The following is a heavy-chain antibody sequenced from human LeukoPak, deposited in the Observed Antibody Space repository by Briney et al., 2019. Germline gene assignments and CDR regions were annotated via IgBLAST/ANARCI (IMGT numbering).Heavy chain of an antibody. J-gene: IGHJ4*02. D-gene: IGHD5-12*01. CDR1: GGTFSSYA. V-gene: IGHV1-69*06. CDR2: IIPIFGTA. CDR3: ASFRGYSGYDGPGFDY. Sequence: ASVKVSCKASGGTFSSYAISWVRQAPGQGLEWMGGIIPIFGTANYAQKFQGRVTITAGKSTSTAYMELSSLRSEDTAVYYCASFRGYSGYDGPGFDYWGQGTLVTVSS.